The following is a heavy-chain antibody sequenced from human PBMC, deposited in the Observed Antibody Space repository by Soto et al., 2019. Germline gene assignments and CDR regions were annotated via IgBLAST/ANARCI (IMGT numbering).Heavy chain of an antibody. CDR1: GFTFSSYA. CDR3: ANAPPRWELLGGAEVGGY. V-gene: IGHV3-23*01. Sequence: GGSLRLSCAASGFTFSSYAMSWVRQAPGKGLEWVSAISGSGGSTYYADSVKGRFTISRDNSKNTLYLQMNSLRAEDTAVYYCANAPPRWELLGGAEVGGYWGQGTLVTVSS. J-gene: IGHJ4*02. CDR2: ISGSGGST. D-gene: IGHD1-26*01.